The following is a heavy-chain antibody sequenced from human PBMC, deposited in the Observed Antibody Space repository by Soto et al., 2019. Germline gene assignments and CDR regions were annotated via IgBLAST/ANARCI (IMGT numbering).Heavy chain of an antibody. CDR3: VRYCSGGSCPDAFDI. Sequence: EVQLVESGGGLVQPGGSLKLSCAASGFPFSDSAIHWVRQASGKGLEWVGRIRSKANSDAIVYAASVKGRFTISRDDSKNTAYLQMNSLKTEDTAVYYCVRYCSGGSCPDAFDIWGQGTMVTVSS. V-gene: IGHV3-73*02. CDR1: GFPFSDSA. D-gene: IGHD2-15*01. CDR2: IRSKANSDAI. J-gene: IGHJ3*02.